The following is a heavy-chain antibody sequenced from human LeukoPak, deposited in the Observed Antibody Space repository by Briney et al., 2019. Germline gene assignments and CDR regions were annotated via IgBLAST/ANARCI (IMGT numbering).Heavy chain of an antibody. Sequence: GGSLRLSCAASGFTFDDYAMHWVRQAPGKGLEWVSLISGDGGSTYYADSVKGRFTISRDNSKNSLYLQMNSLRTEDTALYYCAKDRIVGATTRWFDPWGQGTLVTVSS. J-gene: IGHJ5*02. CDR1: GFTFDDYA. V-gene: IGHV3-43*02. CDR2: ISGDGGST. D-gene: IGHD1-26*01. CDR3: AKDRIVGATTRWFDP.